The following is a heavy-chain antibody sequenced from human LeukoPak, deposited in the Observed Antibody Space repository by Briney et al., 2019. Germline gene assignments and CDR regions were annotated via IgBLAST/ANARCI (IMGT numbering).Heavy chain of an antibody. CDR3: ARDDVVAGPFYYCGMDV. V-gene: IGHV4-59*01. J-gene: IGHJ6*02. CDR2: IYYSGST. D-gene: IGHD5-12*01. Sequence: SETLSLTCTVSGGSISSYYWSWIRQPPGKGLEWIGYIYYSGSTNYNPSLKSRVTISVDTSKNQFSLKLSSVTAADTAVYYCARDDVVAGPFYYCGMDVWGQGTTVTVSS. CDR1: GGSISSYY.